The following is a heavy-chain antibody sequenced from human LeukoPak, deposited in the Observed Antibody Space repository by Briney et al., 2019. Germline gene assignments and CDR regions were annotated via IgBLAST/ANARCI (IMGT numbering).Heavy chain of an antibody. CDR3: ARVSNYDRRDYYYYYMNV. CDR1: GFTFSDYY. D-gene: IGHD4-11*01. J-gene: IGHJ6*03. CDR2: ISSSGSTI. Sequence: TGGSLRLSCAASGFTFSDYYMSWIRQAPGKGLEWVSYISSSGSTIYYADSVKGRFTISRDNAKNSLYLQMNSLRAEDTAVYYCARVSNYDRRDYYYYYMNVGREASSVTVSS. V-gene: IGHV3-11*04.